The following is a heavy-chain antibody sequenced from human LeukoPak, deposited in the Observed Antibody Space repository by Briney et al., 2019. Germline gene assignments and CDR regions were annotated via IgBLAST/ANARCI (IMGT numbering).Heavy chain of an antibody. V-gene: IGHV3-53*01. CDR3: ARDHGSHYYGSGTYSPNFDY. D-gene: IGHD3-10*01. CDR1: GFTVSSNY. CDR2: IYSGGST. Sequence: GGSLRLSCAASGFTVSSNYMSWVRQAPGKGLEWVSVIYSGGSTYYADSVKGRFTISRHNSKNTLYLQMNSLRAEDTAVYYCARDHGSHYYGSGTYSPNFDYWGQGTLVTVSS. J-gene: IGHJ4*02.